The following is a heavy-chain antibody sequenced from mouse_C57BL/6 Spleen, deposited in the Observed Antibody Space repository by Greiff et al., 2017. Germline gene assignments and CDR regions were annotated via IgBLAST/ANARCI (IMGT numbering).Heavy chain of an antibody. D-gene: IGHD1-1*01. CDR3: ARWNGSSLMDY. CDR1: GYTFSGYW. Sequence: QVQLQQSGAELMKPGASVKLSCKATGYTFSGYWIEWVKQRPGHGLEWIGEILPGSGSTNYNEKFKGKATFTADTSANTAYMQLSSLTTEESAIYYCARWNGSSLMDYWGQGTSVTVSS. V-gene: IGHV1-9*01. CDR2: ILPGSGST. J-gene: IGHJ4*01.